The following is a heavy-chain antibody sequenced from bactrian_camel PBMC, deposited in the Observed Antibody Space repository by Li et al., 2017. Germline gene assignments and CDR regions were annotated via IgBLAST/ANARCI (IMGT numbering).Heavy chain of an antibody. CDR1: GNTASTKY. Sequence: VQLVESGGGSVQAGGSLRLSCAASGNTASTKYMGWFRQAPEKEREGVAAIDNYGSTNYADSVKGRFTISKDNTKNTLYLQMNNLKPEDTAMYYCAAGPTEYCSRLRTTDFGVWGQGTQVTVS. V-gene: IGHV3S53*01. J-gene: IGHJ6*01. CDR3: AAGPTEYCSRLRTTDFGV. D-gene: IGHD3*01. CDR2: IDNYGST.